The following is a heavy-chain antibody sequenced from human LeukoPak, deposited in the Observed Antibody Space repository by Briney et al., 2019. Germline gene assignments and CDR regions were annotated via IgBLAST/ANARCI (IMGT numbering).Heavy chain of an antibody. CDR1: GYTFTGYY. Sequence: ASVKVSCKASGYTFTGYYMHWVRQAPGQGLEWMGWINPNSGGTNYAQKFQGRVTMTRDTSISTAYMELSRLRSDDTAVYYCARFYPIAVAGNGDYWGQGTLVTVSS. D-gene: IGHD6-19*01. J-gene: IGHJ4*02. CDR2: INPNSGGT. CDR3: ARFYPIAVAGNGDY. V-gene: IGHV1-2*02.